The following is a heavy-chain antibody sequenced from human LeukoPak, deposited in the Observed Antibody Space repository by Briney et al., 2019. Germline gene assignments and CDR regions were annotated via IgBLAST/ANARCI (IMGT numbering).Heavy chain of an antibody. CDR2: VSGSGGST. CDR1: GFTFSSYA. J-gene: IGHJ4*02. CDR3: VAAYYGSGSYYLDY. Sequence: GGSLRLSCAASGFTFSSYAMSWVRQAPGKGLEWVSAVSGSGGSTYYADSVKGRFTISRDNSKNTLYLQMNSLRAEDTAVYYCVAAYYGSGSYYLDYWGQGTLVTVSS. V-gene: IGHV3-23*01. D-gene: IGHD3-10*01.